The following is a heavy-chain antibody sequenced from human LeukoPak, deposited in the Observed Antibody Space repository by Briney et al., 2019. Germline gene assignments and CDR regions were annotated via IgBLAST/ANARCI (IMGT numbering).Heavy chain of an antibody. J-gene: IGHJ4*02. V-gene: IGHV4-34*01. CDR1: GGSFSGYY. D-gene: IGHD3-22*01. CDR2: INHSGST. CDR3: ARLPYYYDSSGSYGGHYFDY. Sequence: SETLSLTCAVYGGSFSGYYWSWIRQPPGKGLEWIGEINHSGSTNYNPSLKSRVTISVDTSKNQFSLKLSSVTAADTAVYYCARLPYYYDSSGSYGGHYFDYWGQGTLVTVSS.